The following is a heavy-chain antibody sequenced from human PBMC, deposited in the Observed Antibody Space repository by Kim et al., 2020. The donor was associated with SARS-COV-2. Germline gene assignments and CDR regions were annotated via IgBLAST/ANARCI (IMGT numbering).Heavy chain of an antibody. V-gene: IGHV3-21*01. Sequence: GGSLRLSCAASGFTFSSYSMNWVRQAPGKGLEWVSSISSSSSYIYYADSVKGRFTISRDNAKNSLYLQMNSLRAEDTAVYYCARVVAVPAAYYYYGMDVWGQGTTVTVSS. CDR1: GFTFSSYS. CDR2: ISSSSSYI. J-gene: IGHJ6*02. D-gene: IGHD2-2*01. CDR3: ARVVAVPAAYYYYGMDV.